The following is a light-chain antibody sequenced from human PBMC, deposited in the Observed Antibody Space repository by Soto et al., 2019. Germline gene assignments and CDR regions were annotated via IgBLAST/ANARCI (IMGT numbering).Light chain of an antibody. V-gene: IGKV1-39*01. Sequence: IQMTQSPSSLSASVGDRGTISSRANQGIGNALGWYQQKPGKAPNLLIHAAFNLQSGVPSRFSGSGSGTDSTLTISSLQPEDFATYYCQQSYSFPRTFGQGTKVDI. CDR3: QQSYSFPRT. J-gene: IGKJ1*01. CDR1: QGIGNA. CDR2: AAF.